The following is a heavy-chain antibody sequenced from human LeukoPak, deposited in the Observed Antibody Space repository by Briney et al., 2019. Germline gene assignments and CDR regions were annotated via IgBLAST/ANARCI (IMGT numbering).Heavy chain of an antibody. Sequence: GGSLSLSWAASGFTLSSYGMNWVRQAPGKGLDWVAFLRYDGSTAFYEDSVKGRFTISRDSSKNTLYLQMNSLTPADTAIYYCAKDPYGGTYPSYFDYWGQGTLVTVSS. J-gene: IGHJ4*02. D-gene: IGHD1-26*01. CDR1: GFTLSSYG. V-gene: IGHV3-30*02. CDR3: AKDPYGGTYPSYFDY. CDR2: LRYDGSTA.